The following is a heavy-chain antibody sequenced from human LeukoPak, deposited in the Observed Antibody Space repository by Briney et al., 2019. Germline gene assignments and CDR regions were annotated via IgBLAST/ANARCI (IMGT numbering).Heavy chain of an antibody. D-gene: IGHD3-22*01. CDR1: GYTFTSYT. Sequence: ASVKVSCKASGYTFTSYTIHWVRQAPGQRLGWMGWINAGNGDTKYSQKFQGRVTITRDTSTSTAYMELSSLRSEDTAVYYCASEPDNYYDSSGYYRTYAFDIWGQGTVVTVSS. CDR2: INAGNGDT. J-gene: IGHJ3*02. V-gene: IGHV1-3*01. CDR3: ASEPDNYYDSSGYYRTYAFDI.